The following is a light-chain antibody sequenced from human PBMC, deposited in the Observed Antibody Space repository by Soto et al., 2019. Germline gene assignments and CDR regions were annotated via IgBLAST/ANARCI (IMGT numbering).Light chain of an antibody. J-gene: IGKJ3*01. CDR2: AAS. Sequence: DIQLTQSPSFLSASVGGRVTITCRASQDVSRYLAWYQQKPGKAPNLLIYAASTLRSGVPSRFSGSGPETEFTPTISSLQPEDFATSYCQQLNSYVFAFGPGTKVDIK. V-gene: IGKV1-9*01. CDR1: QDVSRY. CDR3: QQLNSYVFA.